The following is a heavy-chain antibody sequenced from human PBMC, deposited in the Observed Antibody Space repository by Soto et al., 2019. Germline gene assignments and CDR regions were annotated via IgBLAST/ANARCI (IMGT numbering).Heavy chain of an antibody. D-gene: IGHD3-22*01. J-gene: IGHJ4*02. V-gene: IGHV4-59*01. CDR2: VYYSGTT. CDR3: ARVPYANYYDSDSHHLYYFDC. Sequence: PSETLSLTCTVSGGSISNYYWGWIRQPPGKGLEWVGYVYYSGTTSYNPSLMSRVTVPVDASQNQFSLKLRSVTAADTAVYYCARVPYANYYDSDSHHLYYFDCWGQGTLVTVSS. CDR1: GGSISNYY.